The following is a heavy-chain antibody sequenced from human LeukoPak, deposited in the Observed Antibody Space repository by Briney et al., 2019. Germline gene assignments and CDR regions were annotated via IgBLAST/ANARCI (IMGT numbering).Heavy chain of an antibody. CDR3: ARTSSFTLVRGLDQ. D-gene: IGHD3-10*01. CDR2: IDWDDDK. Sequence: TLSLTCAVSGGSISSSSYYWGWIRPPPGKALEWLARIDWDDDKYYSTSLKTRLTISKDTSKNQVVLTMTNMDPVDTATYYCARTSSFTLVRGLDQWGQGTLVTVSS. CDR1: GGSISSSSYY. V-gene: IGHV2-70*11. J-gene: IGHJ4*02.